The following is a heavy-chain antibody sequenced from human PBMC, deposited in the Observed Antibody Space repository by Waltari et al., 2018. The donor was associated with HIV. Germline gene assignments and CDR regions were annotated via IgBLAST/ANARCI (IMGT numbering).Heavy chain of an antibody. V-gene: IGHV3-21*02. D-gene: IGHD2-2*01. CDR2: ISRDNRES. J-gene: IGHJ4*02. CDR3: VRDDPGYEPIDY. Sequence: VRLMESGGGLVEPGGSLTISCAASGFTFTQYTMNWIRHIPGKGLEWLASISRDNRESYFIDSIKCRFTISRDNAANSVFLHMDRLRVDDTARYFCVRDDPGYEPIDYWGRGTLVTVSS. CDR1: GFTFTQYT.